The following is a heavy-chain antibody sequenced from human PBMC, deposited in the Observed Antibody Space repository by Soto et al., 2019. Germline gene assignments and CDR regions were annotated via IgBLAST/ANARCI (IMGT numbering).Heavy chain of an antibody. D-gene: IGHD3-16*01. V-gene: IGHV3-7*01. J-gene: IGHJ6*02. CDR3: ARQGGRRTYYYYYGMDV. CDR1: GFTFSSYW. CDR2: IKHDGSEK. Sequence: GGSLRLSCTASGFTFSSYWMSWVRQAPGKGLEWVANIKHDGSEKNYVDSVKGRFTISTGNAKNSVFLQMNSLRAEDTAVYYCARQGGRRTYYYYYGMDVWGQGTTVTVSS.